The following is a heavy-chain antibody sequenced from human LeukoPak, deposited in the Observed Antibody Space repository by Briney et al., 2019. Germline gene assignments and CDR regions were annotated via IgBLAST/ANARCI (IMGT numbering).Heavy chain of an antibody. CDR2: ISSSSSYI. V-gene: IGHV3-21*01. D-gene: IGHD2-15*01. Sequence: GGSLRLSCAASGFTVSSNYMSWVRQAPGKGLEWVSSISSSSSYIYYADSVKGRFTISRDNAKNSLYLQMNSLRAEDTAVYYCARDCSGGSCYGYWGQGTPVTVSS. CDR1: GFTVSSNY. CDR3: ARDCSGGSCYGY. J-gene: IGHJ4*02.